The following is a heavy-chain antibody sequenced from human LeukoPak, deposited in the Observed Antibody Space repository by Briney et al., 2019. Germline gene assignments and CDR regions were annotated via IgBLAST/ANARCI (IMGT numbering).Heavy chain of an antibody. Sequence: PGGSLRLSCSASGFIFSEYYMTWIRQAPGKGLEWVSTIKGTGLTTYYADSVKGRSTISRGNAKNSLYLQMNSLRVEDTAVYYCARQGGSGNFDYWGQGTLVTVSS. CDR1: GFIFSEYY. V-gene: IGHV3-11*04. D-gene: IGHD1-26*01. J-gene: IGHJ4*02. CDR3: ARQGGSGNFDY. CDR2: IKGTGLTT.